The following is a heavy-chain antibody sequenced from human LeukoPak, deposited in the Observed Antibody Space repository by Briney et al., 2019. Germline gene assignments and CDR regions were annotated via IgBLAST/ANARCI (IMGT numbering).Heavy chain of an antibody. J-gene: IGHJ4*02. CDR1: GYTFRGYF. Sequence: GASVKVSCKSSGYTFRGYFLHWVRQAPGQGLEWMGWINPNSGGTKYAQKFQGRVTMTRDTSINTAYMELSSLRSDDTAVYYCAAPILHHTYFFDYWGQGTQVTVSS. CDR2: INPNSGGT. D-gene: IGHD3-3*01. CDR3: AAPILHHTYFFDY. V-gene: IGHV1-2*02.